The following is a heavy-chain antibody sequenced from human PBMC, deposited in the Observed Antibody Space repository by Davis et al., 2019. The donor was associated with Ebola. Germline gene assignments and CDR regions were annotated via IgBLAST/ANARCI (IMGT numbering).Heavy chain of an antibody. CDR1: GGSFSGYY. J-gene: IGHJ4*02. Sequence: MPSETLSLTCAVYGGSFSGYYWSWIRQPPGKGLEWIGEINHSGSTNYNPSLKSRVTISVDTSKNQFSLKLSSVTAADTAVYYCARGPDCSGGSCYSGSWGYKNYWDQGTMVTVSS. CDR2: INHSGST. V-gene: IGHV4-34*01. D-gene: IGHD2-15*01. CDR3: ARGPDCSGGSCYSGSWGYKNY.